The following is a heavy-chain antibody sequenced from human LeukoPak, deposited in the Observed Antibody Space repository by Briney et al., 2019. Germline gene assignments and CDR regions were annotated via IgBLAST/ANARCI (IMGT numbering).Heavy chain of an antibody. J-gene: IGHJ3*02. CDR2: IYSGGST. V-gene: IGHV3-66*01. CDR1: GFTVGSNY. Sequence: PGGSLRLSCAASGFTVGSNYMSWVRQAPGRGLEWVSVIYSGGSTYYADSVKGRFTISRDNSKNTLYLQMNSLRAEDTAVYYCARGAVAGESDAFDIWGQGTMVTVSS. D-gene: IGHD6-19*01. CDR3: ARGAVAGESDAFDI.